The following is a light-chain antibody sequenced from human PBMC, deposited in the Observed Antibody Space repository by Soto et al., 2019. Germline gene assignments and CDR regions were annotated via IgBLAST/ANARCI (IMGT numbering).Light chain of an antibody. J-gene: IGKJ2*01. CDR2: GAS. Sequence: EIVLTQSPGTLSLSPGERATLSCRASQSVSSSSYLAWYQQKPGQAPRLLIYGASSRATGIPDRFSGSGSATDFTITISRLEPADFAVYYCRQYGSSPSYTFGQGTKLEIK. CDR1: QSVSSSSY. V-gene: IGKV3-20*01. CDR3: RQYGSSPSYT.